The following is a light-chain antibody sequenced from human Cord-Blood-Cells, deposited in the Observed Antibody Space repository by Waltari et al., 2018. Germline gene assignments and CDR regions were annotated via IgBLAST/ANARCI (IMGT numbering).Light chain of an antibody. CDR3: SSYTSNSTYA. Sequence: QSALTQPASVSGSPGQSITISCTGTSSDVGGYNYVSWYQQHPAKAPKLMIYEVSNRPSGVSNRFSGSKSGNTASLTISGLQAEDEADYYCSSYTSNSTYAFGTGTKVTVL. J-gene: IGLJ1*01. CDR2: EVS. CDR1: SSDVGGYNY. V-gene: IGLV2-14*01.